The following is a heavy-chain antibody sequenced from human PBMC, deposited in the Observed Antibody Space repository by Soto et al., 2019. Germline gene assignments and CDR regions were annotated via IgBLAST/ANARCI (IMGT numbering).Heavy chain of an antibody. CDR3: ARDPVYSYQRHSFDY. CDR2: ISYDGSNK. Sequence: SLRHSCAASVFTFSSYAMHWFRHAPVKGLEWVAVISYDGSNKYYADSVKGRFTISRDNSKNTLYLQMNSPRAEDTAVYYCARDPVYSYQRHSFDYWGQGTLVTVSS. J-gene: IGHJ4*02. D-gene: IGHD5-18*01. V-gene: IGHV3-30-3*01. CDR1: VFTFSSYA.